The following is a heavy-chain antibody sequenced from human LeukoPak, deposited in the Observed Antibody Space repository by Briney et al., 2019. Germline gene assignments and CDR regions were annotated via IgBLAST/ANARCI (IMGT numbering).Heavy chain of an antibody. Sequence: PSQTLSLTCTVSGGSISSGDYYWSWIRQPPGKGLEWIGYIYYSGSTYYNPSLKSRVTISVDTSKNQFSLKLSSVTAADTAVYYCARDLWYRGYKPPAYYFDYWGQGTLVTVSS. J-gene: IGHJ4*02. CDR3: ARDLWYRGYKPPAYYFDY. CDR2: IYYSGST. D-gene: IGHD5-12*01. CDR1: GGSISSGDYY. V-gene: IGHV4-30-4*08.